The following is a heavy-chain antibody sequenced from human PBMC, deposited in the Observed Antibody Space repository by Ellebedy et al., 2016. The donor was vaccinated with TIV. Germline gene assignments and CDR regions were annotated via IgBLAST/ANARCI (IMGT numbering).Heavy chain of an antibody. CDR2: ISYTGDLM. Sequence: PGGSLRLSCAASGFTFSGYYMSWFRQAPGKGPEWVSYISYTGDLMYYADSVKGRFTISRDNAKNSLYLQMNSLRAEDTAVYYCARDPTMYYYGSGKDFDYWGQGTLVTVSS. CDR1: GFTFSGYY. D-gene: IGHD3-10*01. J-gene: IGHJ4*02. V-gene: IGHV3-11*01. CDR3: ARDPTMYYYGSGKDFDY.